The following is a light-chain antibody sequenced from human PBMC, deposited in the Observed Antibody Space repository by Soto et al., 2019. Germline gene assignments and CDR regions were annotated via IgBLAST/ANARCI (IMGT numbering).Light chain of an antibody. J-gene: IGLJ1*01. V-gene: IGLV2-14*01. CDR3: SSHSSTSAYYV. CDR1: GSDIGYYDY. CDR2: EVN. Sequence: QSVLTQPASVSGSPGQSITISCTGTGSDIGYYDYVSWYQYHSGKAPKLIIYEVNNRPSGVSNRFSGSKSVNTASLTISGLKAEDEADYYCSSHSSTSAYYVFGTGTKLTVL.